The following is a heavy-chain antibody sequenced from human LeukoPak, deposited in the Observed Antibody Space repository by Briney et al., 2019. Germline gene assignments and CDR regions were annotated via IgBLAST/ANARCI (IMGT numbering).Heavy chain of an antibody. CDR1: GYTFTGYY. CDR3: ARDLVAAASYYYYGMDV. Sequence: ASVKVSCKASGYTFTGYYMHWVRQAPGQGLEWMGWINPSSGGTNYAQKFQGRVTMTRDTSISTAYMELSRLRSDDTAVYYCARDLVAAASYYYYGMDVWGQGTTVTVSS. CDR2: INPSSGGT. J-gene: IGHJ6*02. V-gene: IGHV1-2*02. D-gene: IGHD6-19*01.